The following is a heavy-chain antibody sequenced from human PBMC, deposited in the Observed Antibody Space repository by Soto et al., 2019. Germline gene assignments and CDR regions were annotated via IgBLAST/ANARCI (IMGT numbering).Heavy chain of an antibody. CDR3: ATRDYYDSSGYYSYYYGMDV. Sequence: GGSLRLSCAASGFTFSSYGMHWVRQAPGKGLEWVAVISYDGSSKYYADSVKGRFTISRDNSKNTLYLQMNSLRAEDTAVYYCATRDYYDSSGYYSYYYGMDVWGQGTTVTVSS. V-gene: IGHV3-30*03. J-gene: IGHJ6*02. D-gene: IGHD3-22*01. CDR2: ISYDGSSK. CDR1: GFTFSSYG.